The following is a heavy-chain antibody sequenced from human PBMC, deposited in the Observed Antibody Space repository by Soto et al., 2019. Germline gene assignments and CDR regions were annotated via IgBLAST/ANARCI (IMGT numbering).Heavy chain of an antibody. CDR1: GFTFSNYA. CDR3: ARRGPHNWFDP. D-gene: IGHD3-10*01. J-gene: IGHJ5*02. V-gene: IGHV3-23*01. CDR2: ISGSGGTT. Sequence: EVQLLESGGGLVQPGGSLRLSCTASGFTFSNYAMNWVRQAPGKGLEWVSFISGSGGTTYYADSVKGRFTISRDNSKNTLYLHMNSLSAEDTAVYYCARRGPHNWFDPWGQGTLVTVSS.